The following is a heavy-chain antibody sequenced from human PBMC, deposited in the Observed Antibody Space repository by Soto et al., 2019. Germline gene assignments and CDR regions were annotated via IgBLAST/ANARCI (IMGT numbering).Heavy chain of an antibody. CDR2: IYYSGST. Sequence: SETLCLTCTVSGGSISSSSYYWGWIRQPPGKGLEWIGSIYYSGSTYYNPSLKSRVTISVDTSKNQFSLKLSSVTAADTAVYYCARHLNVPHDDSSANTQGLDYWGQGTLVTVSS. CDR3: ARHLNVPHDDSSANTQGLDY. D-gene: IGHD3-22*01. J-gene: IGHJ4*02. V-gene: IGHV4-39*01. CDR1: GGSISSSSYY.